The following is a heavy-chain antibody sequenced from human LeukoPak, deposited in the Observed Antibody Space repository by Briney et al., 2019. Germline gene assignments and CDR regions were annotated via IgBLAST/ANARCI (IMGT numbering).Heavy chain of an antibody. J-gene: IGHJ5*02. D-gene: IGHD1-26*01. Sequence: ASVKVSCKASGYTFTSYDINWVRQATGQGLEWMGWMNPNSGNTGYAQKFQGRVTMTRNTSISTAYMKLSSLRSEDTAVYYCARRVGATVNWFDPWGQGTLVTVSS. CDR2: MNPNSGNT. CDR3: ARRVGATVNWFDP. V-gene: IGHV1-8*01. CDR1: GYTFTSYD.